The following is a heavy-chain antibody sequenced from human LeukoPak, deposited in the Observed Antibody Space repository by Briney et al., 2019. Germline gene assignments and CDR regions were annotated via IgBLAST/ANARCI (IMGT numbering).Heavy chain of an antibody. CDR2: VSGDGDST. D-gene: IGHD3-10*01. CDR3: AKTIYSAAAVRGVIVDS. Sequence: GGSLRLSCAASGFTFTSYAMTWVRQAPGKGLEWVSGVSGDGDSTHYADSVKGRFTISRDNSKNTLFLQMNSLRAEDTAVYYCAKTIYSAAAVRGVIVDSWGQGILVTVSS. V-gene: IGHV3-23*01. CDR1: GFTFTSYA. J-gene: IGHJ4*02.